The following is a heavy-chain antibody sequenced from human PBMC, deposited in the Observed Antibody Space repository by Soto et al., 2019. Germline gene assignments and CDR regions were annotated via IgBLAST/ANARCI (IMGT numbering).Heavy chain of an antibody. D-gene: IGHD2-2*01. J-gene: IGHJ4*02. V-gene: IGHV3-7*01. CDR2: INQDGSES. Sequence: SGGSLRLSCGVSGLTFRGYWMSWVRQAPGKGLEWVANINQDGSESYYVDSVKGRFTISRDNAKNSLYLQMTSLRAEDTAVYYCARPARECSSPGCANWGQGTLVTVSS. CDR1: GLTFRGYW. CDR3: ARPARECSSPGCAN.